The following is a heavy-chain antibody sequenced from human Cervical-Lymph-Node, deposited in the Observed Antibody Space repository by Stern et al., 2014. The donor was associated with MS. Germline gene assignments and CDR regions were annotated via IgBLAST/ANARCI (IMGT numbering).Heavy chain of an antibody. CDR2: INPKLGAT. CDR3: ASEITVRDAFDI. CDR1: GYTFTDYY. Sequence: QMQLVQSGAEVKKPGASMRVSCKASGYTFTDYYIHWVRQSPGQGLQWMGWINPKLGATKYAQKFQGRVTMTRDTSIRTAFMELSSLRSDDTAVYYCASEITVRDAFDIWGQGTMVTVSS. J-gene: IGHJ3*02. D-gene: IGHD3-16*01. V-gene: IGHV1-2*02.